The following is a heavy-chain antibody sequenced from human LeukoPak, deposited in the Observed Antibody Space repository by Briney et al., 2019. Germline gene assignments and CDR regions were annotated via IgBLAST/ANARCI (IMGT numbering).Heavy chain of an antibody. CDR1: GFTFSIYW. J-gene: IGHJ4*02. Sequence: GGSLRLSCAASGFTFSIYWMYWVRQAPGKGLVWVSRMNPDGSSTTYADSEKGRFTISRDNAKKMLYLEMNSLRVEDTAVYYCGRGKATVTDWGQGTLVTVSS. V-gene: IGHV3-74*01. CDR3: GRGKATVTD. CDR2: MNPDGSST. D-gene: IGHD4-17*01.